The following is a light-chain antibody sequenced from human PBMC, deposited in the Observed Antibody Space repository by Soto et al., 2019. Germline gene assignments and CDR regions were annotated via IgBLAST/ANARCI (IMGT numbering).Light chain of an antibody. J-gene: IGKJ5*01. CDR1: ESVSSN. CDR2: GAS. V-gene: IGKV3-15*01. CDR3: QQFNYWPPIT. Sequence: EVVMTQSPATLSVSPGERATLSCRASESVSSNLAWYQQRPGQAPRLVIYGASTRASGIPARFSASGSGTEFTLTISSLQSEDFAVYYCQQFNYWPPITFGQGTRLEIK.